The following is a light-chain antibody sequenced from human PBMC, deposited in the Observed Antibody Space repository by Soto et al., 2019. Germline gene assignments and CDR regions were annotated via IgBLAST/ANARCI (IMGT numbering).Light chain of an antibody. CDR1: QIVLYSSNNRNY. Sequence: DIVMTQSPDSLAVSLGERATINCKSSQIVLYSSNNRNYLAWYQLKPGQPPKLLISWASTRESGVPDRFSGSGSGTDFTLTISSLQAEDVAVYYCQQYYSTPPTFGQGTKVEIK. J-gene: IGKJ1*01. CDR3: QQYYSTPPT. V-gene: IGKV4-1*01. CDR2: WAS.